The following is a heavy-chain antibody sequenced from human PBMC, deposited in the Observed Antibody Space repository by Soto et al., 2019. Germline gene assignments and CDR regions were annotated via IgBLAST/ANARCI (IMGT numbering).Heavy chain of an antibody. Sequence: QLRLQESGPGLVKPSETLSLTCTVSGGSISSSSYYWGWIRQPPGKGLEWIGSIYYSGSTYYNPSLKSRVTISVDTSKNQFSLKLRSVTAADTAVYYCARGGRGGYHDAFDIWGQGTMVTVSS. V-gene: IGHV4-39*01. CDR3: ARGGRGGYHDAFDI. CDR2: IYYSGST. D-gene: IGHD2-2*01. CDR1: GGSISSSSYY. J-gene: IGHJ3*02.